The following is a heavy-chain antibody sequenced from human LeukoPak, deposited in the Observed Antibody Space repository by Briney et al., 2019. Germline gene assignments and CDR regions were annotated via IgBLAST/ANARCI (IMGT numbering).Heavy chain of an antibody. Sequence: TSETLSLTCTVSGGSISSGSCYWSWIRQPAGKGLEWIGRIYSSGSTNYNPSLKSRVTISVDTSKNQFSLNLSSVTAADTAVYYCARTILGDYYMDVWGKGTTVTISS. CDR3: ARTILGDYYMDV. V-gene: IGHV4-61*02. D-gene: IGHD3-9*01. CDR2: IYSSGST. J-gene: IGHJ6*03. CDR1: GGSISSGSCY.